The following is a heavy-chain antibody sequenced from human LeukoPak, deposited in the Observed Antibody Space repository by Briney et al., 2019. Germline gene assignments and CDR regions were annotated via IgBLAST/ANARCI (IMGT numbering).Heavy chain of an antibody. D-gene: IGHD5-18*01. V-gene: IGHV3-30*02. CDR1: GFTFSSYG. Sequence: GGSLRLSCAASGFTFSSYGMHLVGQTPGKGLEWVSFIRYDGSNQYYADSVKGRFTISRDNSKNTLYLQMNSLKPEDTAVYFCARGYGESHFDYWGQGTLVTVSS. CDR3: ARGYGESHFDY. CDR2: IRYDGSNQ. J-gene: IGHJ4*02.